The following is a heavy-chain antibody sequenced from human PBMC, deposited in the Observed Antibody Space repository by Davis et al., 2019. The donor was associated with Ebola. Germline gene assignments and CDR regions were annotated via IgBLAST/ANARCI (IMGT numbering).Heavy chain of an antibody. CDR2: IDPSDSYT. V-gene: IGHV5-10-1*01. Sequence: GESLKISCQGFGYSFTNYWISWVRQMPGKGLEWMGRIDPSDSYTNYSPSFQGHVTISADKSISTAYLQWSSLKASDTAMYYCARLDYYYYGMDVWGQGTTVTVSS. J-gene: IGHJ6*02. CDR1: GYSFTNYW. CDR3: ARLDYYYYGMDV.